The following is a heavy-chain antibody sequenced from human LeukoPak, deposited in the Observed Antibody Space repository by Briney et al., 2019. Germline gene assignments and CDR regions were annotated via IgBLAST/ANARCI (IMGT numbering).Heavy chain of an antibody. D-gene: IGHD6-19*01. CDR1: GFTFSSYA. Sequence: GGSLRLSCAASGFTFSSYAMHWVRQAPGKGLEWVAVISYDGSNKYYADSVKGRFTISRDNSKNTLYLQMNTLRADDTAVYYCAKAYRYTSGWYEYWGQGTLVTVSS. CDR3: AKAYRYTSGWYEY. CDR2: ISYDGSNK. V-gene: IGHV3-30-3*01. J-gene: IGHJ4*02.